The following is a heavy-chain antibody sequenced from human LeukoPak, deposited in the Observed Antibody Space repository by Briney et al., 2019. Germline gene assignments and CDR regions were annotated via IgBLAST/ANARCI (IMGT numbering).Heavy chain of an antibody. J-gene: IGHJ4*02. V-gene: IGHV3-30*04. CDR2: MSYDGSNK. CDR1: GFTFSSYA. Sequence: TGGSLRLSCAASGFTFSSYAMHWVRQAPGKGLEWVAVMSYDGSNKYYADSVKGRFTISRDNSKNTLYLHMNSLRAEDTAVYYCARAQRDWGQGTLVTVSS. CDR3: ARAQRD. D-gene: IGHD5-24*01.